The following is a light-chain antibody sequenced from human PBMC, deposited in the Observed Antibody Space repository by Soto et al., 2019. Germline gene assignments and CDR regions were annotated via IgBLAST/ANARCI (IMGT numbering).Light chain of an antibody. Sequence: VLTHAPDTQSLSPGDRATLSCRASQSISSYLAWYQQKPGQSPRLLIYDASNRATGIPARFSGSGSGTDFTLTISSLEPEDFGVYYCQTRSDWPPITFGHGRRLEIK. CDR3: QTRSDWPPIT. CDR1: QSISSY. J-gene: IGKJ5*01. V-gene: IGKV3-11*01. CDR2: DAS.